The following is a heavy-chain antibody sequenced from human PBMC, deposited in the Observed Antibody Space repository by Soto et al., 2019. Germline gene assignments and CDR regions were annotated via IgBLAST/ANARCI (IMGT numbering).Heavy chain of an antibody. CDR1: GFTFTSYW. J-gene: IGHJ4*02. D-gene: IGHD3-9*01. CDR2: INTEGSST. CDR3: ARKDILTGLDY. V-gene: IGHV3-74*01. Sequence: EVQLVESGGNLVQPGGSLRLSCAASGFTFTSYWMHWVRQPPGMGLMWVARINTEGSSTSYADAVKGRFTISRDNSKNTLYLKMNSLRVEDTAVYYCARKDILTGLDYWGQGTLVSVSS.